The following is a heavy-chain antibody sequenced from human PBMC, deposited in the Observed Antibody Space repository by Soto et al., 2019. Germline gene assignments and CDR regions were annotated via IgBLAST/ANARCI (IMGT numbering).Heavy chain of an antibody. D-gene: IGHD2-15*01. Sequence: SETLSLTCTVSGGSISSYYWSWIRQPPGKGLEWIGYIYYSGSTNYNPSLKSRVTISVDTSKNQFSLKLSSVTAADTAVYYCARGGYCSGGSCYDPRYNWFDPWGQGTRITVSS. CDR1: GGSISSYY. J-gene: IGHJ5*02. CDR2: IYYSGST. V-gene: IGHV4-59*01. CDR3: ARGGYCSGGSCYDPRYNWFDP.